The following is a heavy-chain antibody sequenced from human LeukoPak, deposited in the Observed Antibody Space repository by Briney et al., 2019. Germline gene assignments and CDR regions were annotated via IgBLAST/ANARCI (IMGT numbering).Heavy chain of an antibody. CDR3: ARHRGGYVDY. D-gene: IGHD3-10*01. CDR2: IYFSGST. CDR1: GGSVSSDRYY. J-gene: IGHJ4*02. Sequence: SETLSLTCTVSGGSVSSDRYYWSWIRQPPGKGLEWIGCIYFSGSTNYNPSLKTRVTVSVDTSKNQFSLKLSSVTAADTAVYYCARHRGGYVDYWGQGTLVTVSS. V-gene: IGHV4-61*01.